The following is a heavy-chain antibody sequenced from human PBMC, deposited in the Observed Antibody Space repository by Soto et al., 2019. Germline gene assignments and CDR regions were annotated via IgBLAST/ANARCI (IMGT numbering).Heavy chain of an antibody. CDR1: DGNCGGYY. Sequence: SETNCLTWTVDDGNCGGYYGSWIRQPPGKGLEWIGEINHSGSTNYNPSLKSRVTISVDTSKNQFSLKLSSVTAADTAVYYCARDPKTTVTRYRSYYFDYWGQGTLVTVSS. D-gene: IGHD4-17*01. CDR2: INHSGST. J-gene: IGHJ4*02. CDR3: ARDPKTTVTRYRSYYFDY. V-gene: IGHV4-34*01.